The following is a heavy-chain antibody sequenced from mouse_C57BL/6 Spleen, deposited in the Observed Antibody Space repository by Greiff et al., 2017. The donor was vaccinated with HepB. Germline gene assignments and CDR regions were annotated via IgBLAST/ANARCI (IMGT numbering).Heavy chain of an antibody. J-gene: IGHJ1*03. V-gene: IGHV1-55*01. CDR2: IYPGSGST. CDR3: ARWYYGSSYWYFDV. Sequence: QVQLQQPGAELVKPGASVKMSCKASGYTFTSYWITWVKQRPGQGLEWIGDIYPGSGSTNYNEKFKSKATLTVDTSSSTAYMQISSRTSEDSAVYYCARWYYGSSYWYFDVWGTGTTVTVSS. CDR1: GYTFTSYW. D-gene: IGHD1-1*01.